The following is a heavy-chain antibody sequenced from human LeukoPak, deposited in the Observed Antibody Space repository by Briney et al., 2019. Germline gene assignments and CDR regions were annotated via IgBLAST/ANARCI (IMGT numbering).Heavy chain of an antibody. CDR2: IYYSGST. D-gene: IGHD3-22*01. CDR3: ARVGGPSGFDNFDY. Sequence: SETLSLTCTVSGGSISSYYWSWIRQPPGKGLEWIGYIYYSGSTNYNPSLKSRVTISVDTSKNQFSLKLSSVTAADTAVYYCARVGGPSGFDNFDYWGQGTLVTVSS. J-gene: IGHJ4*02. CDR1: GGSISSYY. V-gene: IGHV4-59*01.